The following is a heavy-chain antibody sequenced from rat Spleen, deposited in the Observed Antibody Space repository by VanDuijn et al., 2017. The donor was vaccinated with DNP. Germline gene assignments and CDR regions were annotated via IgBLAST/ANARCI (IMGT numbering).Heavy chain of an antibody. V-gene: IGHV5-7*01. CDR1: GFSFSDYD. Sequence: EVQLVESGGDLVQPGGSLKLSCTASGFSFSDYDMAWVRQTPKKGLEWVATISYDGSRIYYRDSVKGRFTISRDNAKSSPYLQMNSLKPEDTATYYCARGSTSIYWYFDFWGPGTMVTVSS. J-gene: IGHJ1*01. CDR3: ARGSTSIYWYFDF. CDR2: ISYDGSRI. D-gene: IGHD3-1*01.